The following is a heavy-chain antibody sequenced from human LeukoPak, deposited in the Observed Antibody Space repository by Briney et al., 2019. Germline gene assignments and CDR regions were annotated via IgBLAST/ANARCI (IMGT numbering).Heavy chain of an antibody. CDR1: GFTFSSYA. CDR3: ARDYYDSSGYYTFDY. V-gene: IGHV3-23*01. Sequence: GGSLRLSCAASGFTFSSYAMSWVRQAPGKGLEWVSAISGSGGSTYYADSVKGRFTISRDNSKNTLYLQMNSLRAEDTAVYYCARDYYDSSGYYTFDYWGQGTLVTVSS. J-gene: IGHJ4*02. D-gene: IGHD3-22*01. CDR2: ISGSGGST.